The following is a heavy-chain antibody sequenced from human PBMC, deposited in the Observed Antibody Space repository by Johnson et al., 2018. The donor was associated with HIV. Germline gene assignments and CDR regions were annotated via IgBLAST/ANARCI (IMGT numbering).Heavy chain of an antibody. D-gene: IGHD1-14*01. Sequence: VQLVESGGGVVQPGRSLRLSFAASGFTFSSYAMHWVRPAPGKGLEWVSGISWDSGRIGYTDSVKDRFTISRDNAKNSLYLQMNSLRAEDTAVYYCARDQGELRRTHAFDIWGQGTMVTVSS. J-gene: IGHJ3*02. CDR2: ISWDSGRI. V-gene: IGHV3-9*01. CDR3: ARDQGELRRTHAFDI. CDR1: GFTFSSYA.